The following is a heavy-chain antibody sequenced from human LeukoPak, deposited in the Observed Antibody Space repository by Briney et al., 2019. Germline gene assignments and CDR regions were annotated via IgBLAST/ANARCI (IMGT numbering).Heavy chain of an antibody. Sequence: GASVKVSCKASGGTFSSYAISWVRQAPGQGLEWMGGIIPIFGTANYAQKFQGRVTITADKSTSTAYMELSSLRSEDTAVYYCARARRGTAMVSPDFDYWGQGTLVTVSS. CDR2: IIPIFGTA. D-gene: IGHD5-18*01. CDR1: GGTFSSYA. V-gene: IGHV1-69*06. CDR3: ARARRGTAMVSPDFDY. J-gene: IGHJ4*02.